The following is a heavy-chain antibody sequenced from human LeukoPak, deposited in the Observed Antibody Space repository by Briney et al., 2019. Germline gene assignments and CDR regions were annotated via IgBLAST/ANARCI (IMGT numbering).Heavy chain of an antibody. J-gene: IGHJ4*02. CDR3: ARGPMTTGDY. Sequence: ASVKVSCKASGYTFTGYYMHWVRQAPGPGLEWMGWINPNSGGTNYAQKCQGRVTMTRDTSISTAYMELSRLRSDDTAVYYCARGPMTTGDYWGQGTLVTVSS. CDR1: GYTFTGYY. D-gene: IGHD1-1*01. CDR2: INPNSGGT. V-gene: IGHV1-2*02.